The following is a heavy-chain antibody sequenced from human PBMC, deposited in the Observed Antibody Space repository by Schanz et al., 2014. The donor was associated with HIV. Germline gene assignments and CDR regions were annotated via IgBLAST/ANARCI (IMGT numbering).Heavy chain of an antibody. CDR2: IKPSGAGT. J-gene: IGHJ4*02. V-gene: IGHV1-46*04. CDR3: ARDFNIGDQYYFDH. CDR1: GYTFTSYY. Sequence: QVQLVQSGAEVKKPGSSVKVSCKASGYTFTSYYMHWVRQAPGQGLEWMGMIKPSGAGTNYARKLQGRVTMTRDTSTSTDYMHLSSLRSDDTAVYFCARDFNIGDQYYFDHWGQGTLVTVSS. D-gene: IGHD2-21*02.